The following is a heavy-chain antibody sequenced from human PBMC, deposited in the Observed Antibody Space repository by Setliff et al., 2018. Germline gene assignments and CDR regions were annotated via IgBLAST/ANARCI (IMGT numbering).Heavy chain of an antibody. CDR2: INPRASEK. D-gene: IGHD4-17*01. J-gene: IGHJ4*01. V-gene: IGHV3-7*03. CDR3: VNARMVTTWGRAY. Sequence: PGGSLRLSCGASGFTYNNDWVSWVRQVPGKGLEWLASINPRASEKYYVDSVEGRFTISRDNAKNSLSLQMNSLRADDTAVYFCVNARMVTTWGRAYWGQGTLVTVSS. CDR1: GFTYNNDW.